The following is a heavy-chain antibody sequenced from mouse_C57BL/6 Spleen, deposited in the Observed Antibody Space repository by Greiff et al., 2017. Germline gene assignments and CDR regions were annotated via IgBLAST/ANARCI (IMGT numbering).Heavy chain of an antibody. J-gene: IGHJ4*01. Sequence: EVKLMESGAELVKPGASVKLSCTASGFNIKDYYMHWVKQRTEQGLEWNGRIDPEGGETKYAPKFQGKATITADTSSNTAYLQLSSLTAEDTAVYYCARWGYDYYGSNYAMDYWGQGTSVTVSS. CDR2: IDPEGGET. CDR3: ARWGYDYYGSNYAMDY. D-gene: IGHD1-1*01. CDR1: GFNIKDYY. V-gene: IGHV14-2*01.